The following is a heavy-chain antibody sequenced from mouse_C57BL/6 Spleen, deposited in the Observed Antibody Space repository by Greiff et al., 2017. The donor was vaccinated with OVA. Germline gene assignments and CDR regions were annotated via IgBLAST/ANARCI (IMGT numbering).Heavy chain of an antibody. CDR3: ARPLYYYGSSLDY. Sequence: EVMLVESGGGLVKPGGSLKLSCAASGFTFSDYGMHWVRQAPEKGLEWVAYISSGSSTIYYADTVKGRFTISSDNAKNTLFLQMTSLRSEDTAMYYCARPLYYYGSSLDYWGQGTTLTVSS. D-gene: IGHD1-1*01. CDR1: GFTFSDYG. CDR2: ISSGSSTI. J-gene: IGHJ2*01. V-gene: IGHV5-17*01.